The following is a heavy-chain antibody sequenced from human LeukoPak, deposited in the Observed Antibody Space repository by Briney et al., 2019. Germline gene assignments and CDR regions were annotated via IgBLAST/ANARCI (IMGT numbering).Heavy chain of an antibody. CDR3: ARRGIQLWPHDDY. D-gene: IGHD5-18*01. V-gene: IGHV3-48*03. J-gene: IGHJ4*02. CDR1: GFTFSGYE. CDR2: ISSSGSTI. Sequence: GGSLRLSCTVSGFTFSGYEMNWVRPAPGKGLEWVSYISSSGSTIFYADSVKGRFTISRDNAKNSLYLQMNSLRAEDTAVYYCARRGIQLWPHDDYWGQGTLVTVSS.